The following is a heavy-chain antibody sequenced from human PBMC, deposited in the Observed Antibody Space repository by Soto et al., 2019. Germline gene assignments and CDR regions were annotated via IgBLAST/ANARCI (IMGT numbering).Heavy chain of an antibody. CDR1: GFSLTTPGAG. CDR3: AHRGYGDYPRDNWFDP. J-gene: IGHJ5*02. D-gene: IGHD4-17*01. V-gene: IGHV2-5*01. CDR2: IYWNDDK. Sequence: QITLKESGPTLVKPTQTLTLTCTFSGFSLTTPGAGVGWIRQPPGKALEWLALIYWNDDKRYSPSLKSRLTITNDTSKNQVVLIMTNMDPVDTATYYCAHRGYGDYPRDNWFDPWGKGVPVIVSS.